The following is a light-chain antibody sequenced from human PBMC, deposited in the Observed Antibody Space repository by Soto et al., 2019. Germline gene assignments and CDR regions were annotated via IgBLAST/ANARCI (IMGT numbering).Light chain of an antibody. J-gene: IGLJ1*01. V-gene: IGLV2-11*01. Sequence: QSVLTQPRSVSGSPGQSVTISCTGTSSDVGGYNYVSWYQQHPGKAPKLMTYDVTKRPSGVPDRFSGSKSGTSASLVITGLQAEDEADFYCQSYDSSLSGFVFGTGTKVTVL. CDR2: DVT. CDR3: QSYDSSLSGFV. CDR1: SSDVGGYNY.